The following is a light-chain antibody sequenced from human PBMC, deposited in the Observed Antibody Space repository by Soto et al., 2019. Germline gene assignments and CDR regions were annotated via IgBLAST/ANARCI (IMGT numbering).Light chain of an antibody. V-gene: IGKV1-6*01. CDR3: LQDYNYPYT. J-gene: IGKJ5*01. Sequence: IQMTQSPFSLSASVGDRVTITCRASQSINSKLNWYQQKPGEVPKLLIYAATSLQSGVPSRFSGSGSGTDFTLTISSLQPEDFATYYCLQDYNYPYTFGQGTRLENK. CDR2: AAT. CDR1: QSINSK.